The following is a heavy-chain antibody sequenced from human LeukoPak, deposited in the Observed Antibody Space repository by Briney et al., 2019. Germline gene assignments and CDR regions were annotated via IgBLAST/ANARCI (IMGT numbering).Heavy chain of an antibody. Sequence: ASVKVSCKASGGTFSSYAISWVRQAPGQGLEWMGRIIPIFGTANYAQKFQGRVTITTDESTSTAYMELSSLRSEDTAVYYCARDRESGSYYEGSDYWGQGTLVTVPS. D-gene: IGHD1-26*01. V-gene: IGHV1-69*05. CDR1: GGTFSSYA. CDR2: IIPIFGTA. J-gene: IGHJ4*02. CDR3: ARDRESGSYYEGSDY.